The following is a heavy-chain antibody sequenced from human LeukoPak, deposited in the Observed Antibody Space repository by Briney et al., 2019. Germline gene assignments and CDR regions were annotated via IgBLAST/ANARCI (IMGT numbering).Heavy chain of an antibody. J-gene: IGHJ5*02. V-gene: IGHV1-69*13. D-gene: IGHD3-9*01. Sequence: ASVKGSCKASGGTFSSYAISWVRQAPGQGLEWMGGIIPIFGTANYAQKFQGRVTITADESTSTAYMELSSLRSEDTAVYYCARGPVLRYFDWTLPPNWFDPWGQGTLVTVSS. CDR1: GGTFSSYA. CDR3: ARGPVLRYFDWTLPPNWFDP. CDR2: IIPIFGTA.